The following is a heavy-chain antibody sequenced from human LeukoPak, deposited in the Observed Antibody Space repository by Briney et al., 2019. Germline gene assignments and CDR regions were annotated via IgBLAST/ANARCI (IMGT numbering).Heavy chain of an antibody. J-gene: IGHJ4*02. CDR2: ISGSGGST. CDR3: AKREYGSGKYGGFDY. D-gene: IGHD6-19*01. V-gene: IGHV3-23*01. CDR1: GFTFSNYA. Sequence: TGGSLRLSCAASGFTFSNYAMSWVRQTPGKGLEWVSSISGSGGSTYYADSVKGRFTISRDNSKNTLYLQMNSLRADDTAVYYCAKREYGSGKYGGFDYWGQGTLVTVSS.